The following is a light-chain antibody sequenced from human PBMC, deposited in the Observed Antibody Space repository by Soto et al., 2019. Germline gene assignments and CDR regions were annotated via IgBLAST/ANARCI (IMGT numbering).Light chain of an antibody. V-gene: IGKV1-39*01. Sequence: DIQMTQSPSSLSASVGDRVTITCRASQSISSYLNWYQQKPGKAPKLLIYAASSLQSGVPSRFSGSGSETDFTLTISSLQPEDFATCYGQQSYSTSKTFGQGTRLEIK. J-gene: IGKJ5*01. CDR2: AAS. CDR1: QSISSY. CDR3: QQSYSTSKT.